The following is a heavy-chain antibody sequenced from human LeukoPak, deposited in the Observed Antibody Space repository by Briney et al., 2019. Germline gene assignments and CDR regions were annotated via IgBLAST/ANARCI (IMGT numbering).Heavy chain of an antibody. CDR2: ISAYNGNT. CDR1: GYTFTSYG. V-gene: IGHV1-18*01. J-gene: IGHJ5*02. Sequence: ASVKVSCKASGYTFTSYGISWVRQAPGQGLEWMGWISAYNGNTIYAQKFQGRVTMAEDTSTDTAYMELSSLRSEDTAVYYCATAPNIAAAGWFDPWGQGTLVTVSS. CDR3: ATAPNIAAAGWFDP. D-gene: IGHD6-13*01.